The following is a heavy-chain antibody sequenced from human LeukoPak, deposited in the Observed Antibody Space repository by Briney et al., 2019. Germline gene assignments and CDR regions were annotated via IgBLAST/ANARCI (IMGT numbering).Heavy chain of an antibody. Sequence: ASVKVSCKASGYTFTGYYMHWVRQAPGQGLEWMGWINPNSGGTNYAQKFQGRVTMTRDTSISTAYMELSRLRSDDTAVYYCARIHYYYYYMDVWGKGTTVTVSS. V-gene: IGHV1-2*02. CDR3: ARIHYYYYYMDV. J-gene: IGHJ6*03. CDR2: INPNSGGT. CDR1: GYTFTGYY.